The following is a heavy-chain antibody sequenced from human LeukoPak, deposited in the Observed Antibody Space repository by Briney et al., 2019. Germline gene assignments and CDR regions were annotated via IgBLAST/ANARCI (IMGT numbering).Heavy chain of an antibody. V-gene: IGHV3-30*02. D-gene: IGHD4/OR15-4a*01. CDR2: IHYDGSIK. CDR1: GFTFSTSG. CDR3: SKEGVRCCHDDY. J-gene: IGHJ4*02. Sequence: GGSLRLSCAASGFTFSTSGLHWVRQAPDQGLEWVSYIHYDGSIKYYADSVKGRFTISRDNSKNTLYLQMDSLRSEDTAVYYCSKEGVRCCHDDYWGRGTLVTVSS.